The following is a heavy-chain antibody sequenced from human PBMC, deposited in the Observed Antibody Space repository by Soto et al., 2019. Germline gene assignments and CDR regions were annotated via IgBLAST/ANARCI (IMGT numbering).Heavy chain of an antibody. CDR2: IKQDGSEK. Sequence: SLRLSCAASGFTFSAFWMRWVRQAPGKGLEWVANIKQDGSEKYYVDSLKGRFTISRDNAKNSLYLQMDSLRVEDTAVYYCASPRGNSPWFDPWGQGTLVTVSS. CDR3: ASPRGNSPWFDP. J-gene: IGHJ5*02. V-gene: IGHV3-7*01. CDR1: GFTFSAFW. D-gene: IGHD3-16*01.